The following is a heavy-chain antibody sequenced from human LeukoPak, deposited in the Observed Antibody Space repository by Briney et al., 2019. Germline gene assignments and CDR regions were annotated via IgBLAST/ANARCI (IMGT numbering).Heavy chain of an antibody. Sequence: SETLSLTCTVSGGSISSSSYYWGWIRQPPGKGLEWIGSIYYSGSTYYNPSLKSRVTISVDTSKNQFSLKLSFVTAADTAVYYCARDNGGYSSSWYSDYWGQGTLVTVSS. CDR3: ARDNGGYSSSWYSDY. D-gene: IGHD6-13*01. CDR1: GGSISSSSYY. J-gene: IGHJ4*02. CDR2: IYYSGST. V-gene: IGHV4-39*07.